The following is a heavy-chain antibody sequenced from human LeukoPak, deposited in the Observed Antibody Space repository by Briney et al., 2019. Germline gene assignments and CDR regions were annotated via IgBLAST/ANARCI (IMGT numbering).Heavy chain of an antibody. D-gene: IGHD3-22*01. J-gene: IGHJ4*02. CDR2: IYYSGST. V-gene: IGHV4-39*02. CDR1: GGSISSSSYY. Sequence: SETLSLTCTVSGGSISSSSYYWGWIRQPPGKGLEWIGSIYYSGSTYYNPSLKSRVTISVDTSKNQFSLKLSSVTAADTAVYYCARDGNYYDSSGYIDYWGRGTLVTVSS. CDR3: ARDGNYYDSSGYIDY.